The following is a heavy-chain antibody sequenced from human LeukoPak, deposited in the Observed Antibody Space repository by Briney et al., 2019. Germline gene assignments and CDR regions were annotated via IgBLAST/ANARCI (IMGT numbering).Heavy chain of an antibody. CDR1: GYIFTAYC. CDR3: ARGPDWNFDY. V-gene: IGHV1-2*02. J-gene: IGHJ4*02. D-gene: IGHD1-1*01. Sequence: ASVKVSCKASGYIFTAYCIHWVRQAPGQGLERMGWINPNSGGTNYAQKFQGRVTLTLDTSIRTAYMELSRLRSDDTAVYYCARGPDWNFDYWGQGTLVTVSS. CDR2: INPNSGGT.